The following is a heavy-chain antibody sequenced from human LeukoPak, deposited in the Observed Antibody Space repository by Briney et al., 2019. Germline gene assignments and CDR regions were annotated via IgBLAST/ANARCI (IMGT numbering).Heavy chain of an antibody. J-gene: IGHJ4*02. CDR2: IYTSGST. Sequence: SETLSLTCTVSGGSITSYYWSWIRQPAGKGLEWIGRIYTSGSTNYNPSLKSRVTMSVDTSKNQFSLKLSSVTAADTAVYYCARTTYYYGSGSYYDYWGQGTLVTVSS. D-gene: IGHD3-10*01. CDR1: GGSITSYY. V-gene: IGHV4-4*07. CDR3: ARTTYYYGSGSYYDY.